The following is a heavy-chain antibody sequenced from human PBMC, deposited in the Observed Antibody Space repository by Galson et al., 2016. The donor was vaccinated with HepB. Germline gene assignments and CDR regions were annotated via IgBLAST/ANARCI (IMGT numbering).Heavy chain of an antibody. J-gene: IGHJ4*02. V-gene: IGHV4-59*01. CDR1: GGSISSYY. D-gene: IGHD6-19*01. Sequence: SETLSLTCNVSGGSISSYYWSWVRQPPGKGLEFIGYIYYSGTTNYSPSLNSRVAISLDKSQNHFPLKLTSVTAADTGVYYCARGGIAEAGFHYWGQGTLVTVSS. CDR2: IYYSGTT. CDR3: ARGGIAEAGFHY.